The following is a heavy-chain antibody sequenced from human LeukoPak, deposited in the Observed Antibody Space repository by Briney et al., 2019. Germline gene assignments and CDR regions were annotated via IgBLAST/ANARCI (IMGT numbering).Heavy chain of an antibody. CDR1: GFTFSSYW. CDR2: IKQDGSEK. Sequence: GGSLRLSCAASGFTFSSYWMSWVRQAPGKGLEWVANIKQDGSEKYYVDSVKGRFTISRDNAKNSLYLQMNSLRAEDTAVCYCARDVGYYDSSGYLGYWSQGTLVTVSS. J-gene: IGHJ4*02. V-gene: IGHV3-7*01. D-gene: IGHD3-22*01. CDR3: ARDVGYYDSSGYLGY.